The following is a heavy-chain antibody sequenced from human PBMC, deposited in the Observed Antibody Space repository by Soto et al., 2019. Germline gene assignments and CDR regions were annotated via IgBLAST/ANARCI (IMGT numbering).Heavy chain of an antibody. CDR3: AKTEWDTSLARYYFDF. V-gene: IGHV3-30*04. D-gene: IGHD1-26*01. Sequence: QVQLVESGGGVVQPGTSLTLSCAASGFAFNNYAMHWVRQAPGKGLEWVAVMSYDGGRTIYADSVKGRFTISRDTSKRIRYLQMKSPTTEDAAVHFFAKTEWDTSLARYYFDFWGLGTLVTVSS. CDR1: GFAFNNYA. CDR2: MSYDGGRT. J-gene: IGHJ4*02.